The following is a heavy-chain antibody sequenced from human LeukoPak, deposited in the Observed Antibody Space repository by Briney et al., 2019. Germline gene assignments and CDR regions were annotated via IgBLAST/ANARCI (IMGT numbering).Heavy chain of an antibody. CDR1: GFTFNSFA. Sequence: QTGGSLRLSCAASGFTFNSFAMHWVRQAPGKGLEWVAVISYDGSNKYYADSVKGRFTISRDNSKNTLYLQMNSLRAEDTAVYYCAKCGAPYSSSWYADLQHWGQGTLVTVSS. D-gene: IGHD6-13*01. J-gene: IGHJ1*01. CDR2: ISYDGSNK. CDR3: AKCGAPYSSSWYADLQH. V-gene: IGHV3-30-3*02.